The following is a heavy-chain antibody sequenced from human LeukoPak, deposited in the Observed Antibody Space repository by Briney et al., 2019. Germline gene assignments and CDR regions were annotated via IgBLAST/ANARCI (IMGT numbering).Heavy chain of an antibody. Sequence: ASVKVSCKASDYTFSINSINWVRQAPGQGLEWMGWISTHTANTNYAQKFQGRVTMTTDTSTSTAYMELRSLRSDDTAVYYCARSPTVIDGDYLHYYMDVWGKGTTVTVSS. CDR2: ISTHTANT. V-gene: IGHV1-18*01. CDR3: ARSPTVIDGDYLHYYMDV. D-gene: IGHD4-11*01. CDR1: DYTFSINS. J-gene: IGHJ6*03.